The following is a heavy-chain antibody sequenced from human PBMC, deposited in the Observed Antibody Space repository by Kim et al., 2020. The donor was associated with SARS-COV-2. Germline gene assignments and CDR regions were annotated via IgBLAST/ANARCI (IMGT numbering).Heavy chain of an antibody. J-gene: IGHJ2*01. Sequence: ASVKVSCKVSGYTLTELSMHWVRQAPGKGLEWMGGFDPEDGETIYAQKFQGRVTMTEDTSTDTAYMELSSLRSEDTAVYYCATSSGLIMITFGGVIVASSRGGPAFDLWGRGTLVTVSS. CDR1: GYTLTELS. V-gene: IGHV1-24*01. CDR2: FDPEDGET. CDR3: ATSSGLIMITFGGVIVASSRGGPAFDL. D-gene: IGHD3-16*02.